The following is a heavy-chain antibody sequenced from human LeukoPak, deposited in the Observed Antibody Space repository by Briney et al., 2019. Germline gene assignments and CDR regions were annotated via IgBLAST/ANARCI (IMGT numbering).Heavy chain of an antibody. D-gene: IGHD2-15*01. CDR3: AKTGYCSGGSCSWYFDL. J-gene: IGHJ2*01. Sequence: PGGSLRLSCAASGFTFSVYATHWVRQTPGKGLEWVAVMSNDGSNTYYADSVKGRFTISRDNSKNTLYLQMNSLRAEDTAVYYCAKTGYCSGGSCSWYFDLWGRGTLVTVSS. CDR1: GFTFSVYA. V-gene: IGHV3-30-3*02. CDR2: MSNDGSNT.